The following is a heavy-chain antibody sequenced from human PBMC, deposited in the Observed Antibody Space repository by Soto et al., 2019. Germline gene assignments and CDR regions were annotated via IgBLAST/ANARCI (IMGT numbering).Heavy chain of an antibody. CDR3: TGGYCTGGTCYSGYFQH. V-gene: IGHV3-73*02. D-gene: IGHD2-15*01. CDR2: IRSKANDYAT. J-gene: IGHJ1*01. Sequence: EVQLVQSGGGLVQPGGSLKLSCAASGFTFSGSTVHWVRQASGEGLQWVGRIRSKANDYATTYIASVKDRFTISRDDSRNTAYLQMSDLKTEYTAVYYCTGGYCTGGTCYSGYFQHWGQGALVTVFS. CDR1: GFTFSGST.